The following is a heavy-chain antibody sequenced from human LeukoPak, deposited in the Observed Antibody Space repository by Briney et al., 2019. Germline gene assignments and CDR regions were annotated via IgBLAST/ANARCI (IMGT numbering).Heavy chain of an antibody. D-gene: IGHD5-18*01. CDR2: FSAYNGNT. Sequence: RASVKVSCEASGYTFTSYGISWVRQAPGQGLEWVGWFSAYNGNTNYAQKLQGRVTMTTDTSTSTAYMELRSLRSDDTAVYYCARDQGGDDTAMVAVFDYWGQGTLVTVSS. J-gene: IGHJ4*02. CDR1: GYTFTSYG. CDR3: ARDQGGDDTAMVAVFDY. V-gene: IGHV1-18*01.